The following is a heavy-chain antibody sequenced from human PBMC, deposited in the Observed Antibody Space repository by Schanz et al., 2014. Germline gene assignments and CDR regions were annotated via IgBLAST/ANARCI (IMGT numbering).Heavy chain of an antibody. CDR1: GFNFITFA. J-gene: IGHJ5*02. CDR2: IGGDASRT. CDR3: ARAPPLVRGIAGWFGP. Sequence: EVHLVESGGGLVQPGGSLRLSCAASGFNFITFAMSWVRQAPGKGPEWVSAIGGDASRTYYADSVKGRFTISRDNSKSKRYLKRNSLRADDTAVYYGARAPPLVRGIAGWFGPWGQGSLVTVSS. V-gene: IGHV3-23*04. D-gene: IGHD3-10*01.